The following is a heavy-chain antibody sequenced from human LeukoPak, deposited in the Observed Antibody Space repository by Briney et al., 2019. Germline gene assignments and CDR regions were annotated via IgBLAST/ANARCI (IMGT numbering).Heavy chain of an antibody. Sequence: GGSLRLSCAASGFTFSNAWMNWVRQAPGKGLEWGGRIYRKSDGGTTEHAAPVKGRFTISRDDSKNSFYLQMNSLKSEDTAVYYCARGSNSYDSSDFDHWGQGTLVTVSS. J-gene: IGHJ4*02. V-gene: IGHV3-15*01. CDR1: GFTFSNAW. CDR2: IYRKSDGGTT. D-gene: IGHD3-22*01. CDR3: ARGSNSYDSSDFDH.